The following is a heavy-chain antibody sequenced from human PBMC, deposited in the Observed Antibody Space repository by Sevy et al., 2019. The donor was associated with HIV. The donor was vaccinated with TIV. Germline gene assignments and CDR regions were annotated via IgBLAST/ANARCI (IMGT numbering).Heavy chain of an antibody. CDR3: GRAQGYCVINSCFGGSINAFDI. Sequence: GGFLRLSCAASGFAFSDYAMHWVRQVPGKGLEWVSGISWNSGAIGYADSVKGRFTISRDNAKNSLHLQMNSLRVEDTALYYCGRAQGYCVINSCFGGSINAFDIWGQGTMVTVSS. V-gene: IGHV3-9*01. CDR1: GFAFSDYA. D-gene: IGHD2-15*01. J-gene: IGHJ3*02. CDR2: ISWNSGAI.